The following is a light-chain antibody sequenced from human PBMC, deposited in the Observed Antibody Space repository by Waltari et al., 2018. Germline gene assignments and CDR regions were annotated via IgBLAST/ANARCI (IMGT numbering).Light chain of an antibody. Sequence: DIQLTQSPSFLSASVGDRVTITCRARQGINSYSAWYQQKPGKAPKFVTFSPSTLQSGVPSRFSGSGSGTEFTLIISNLQPEDCATYYCQQLNSYPFTFGQGTRLEIK. CDR1: QGINSY. J-gene: IGKJ5*01. V-gene: IGKV1-9*01. CDR2: SPS. CDR3: QQLNSYPFT.